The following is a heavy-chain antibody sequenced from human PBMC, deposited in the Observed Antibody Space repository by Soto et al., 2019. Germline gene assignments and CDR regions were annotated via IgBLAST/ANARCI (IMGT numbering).Heavy chain of an antibody. D-gene: IGHD3-10*01. CDR1: GGSISTVNYW. CDR3: ASWPSGNKVDS. Sequence: QVQLQASGPGLVKPSQTLALHCTVSGGSISTVNYWWSWIRQSPDMGLEWIGHIYNGGSTYTNASLGSRVTLSVYTANKQRSLTLISVSAADTAVYYVASWPSGNKVDSWVQGSLVTVSS. V-gene: IGHV4-30-4*01. CDR2: IYNGGST. J-gene: IGHJ4*02.